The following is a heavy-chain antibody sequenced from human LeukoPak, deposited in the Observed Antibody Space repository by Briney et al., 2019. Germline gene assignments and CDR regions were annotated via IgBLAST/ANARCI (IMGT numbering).Heavy chain of an antibody. J-gene: IGHJ4*02. CDR3: ATDGVGADFFDY. Sequence: ASVNVSCKVSGYTLTELSMHWVRQAPGKGVEWMGGFDPEDGETIYAQKFQGRVTMTEDTSTDTAYMELSSLRSEDTAVYYCATDGVGADFFDYWGQGTLVTVSS. CDR2: FDPEDGET. CDR1: GYTLTELS. V-gene: IGHV1-24*01. D-gene: IGHD1-26*01.